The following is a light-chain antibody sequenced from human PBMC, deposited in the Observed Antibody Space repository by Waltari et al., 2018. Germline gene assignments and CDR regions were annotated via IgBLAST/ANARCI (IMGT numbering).Light chain of an antibody. CDR1: SGSIASHY. V-gene: IGLV6-57*01. CDR3: QSYDSFSVV. Sequence: NFMLTQPHSVSESPGKTVTISCTRSSGSIASHYVQWYQQRPGSSPTTVIYEDNQRPAGVPDRFSGSIDRSSNSASLTISGLKTEDEADYYCQSYDSFSVVFGGGTKLTVL. J-gene: IGLJ2*01. CDR2: EDN.